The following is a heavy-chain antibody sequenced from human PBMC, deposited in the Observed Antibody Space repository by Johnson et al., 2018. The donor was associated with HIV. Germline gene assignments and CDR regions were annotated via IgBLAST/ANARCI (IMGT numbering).Heavy chain of an antibody. V-gene: IGHV3-9*01. CDR2: ISWNSGSI. D-gene: IGHD3-10*01. CDR1: GFTFDDYG. CDR3: ASLLIFDI. J-gene: IGHJ3*02. Sequence: DVQVVESGGGLVQPGGSLRLSCAASGFTFDDYGMHWVRQAPGKGLEWVSGISWNSGSIGYADSVKGRFTISRDNAKNSLYLQMNSLRAEDTAVYYCASLLIFDIWGQGTMVTVSS.